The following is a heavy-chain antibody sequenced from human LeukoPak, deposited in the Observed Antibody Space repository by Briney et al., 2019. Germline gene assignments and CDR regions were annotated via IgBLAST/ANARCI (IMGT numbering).Heavy chain of an antibody. Sequence: SETLSLTCTVSGVSISSYYWSWIRQPPGKGLEWIGYIYYSGSTNYNPSLKSRVTISVDTSKNQFSLKLSSVTAADTAVYYCATLPFTFGEPRAFDIWGQGTMVTVSS. V-gene: IGHV4-59*08. J-gene: IGHJ3*02. D-gene: IGHD3-16*01. CDR2: IYYSGST. CDR3: ATLPFTFGEPRAFDI. CDR1: GVSISSYY.